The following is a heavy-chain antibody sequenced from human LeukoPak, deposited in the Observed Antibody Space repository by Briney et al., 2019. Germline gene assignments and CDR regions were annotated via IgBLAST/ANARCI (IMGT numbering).Heavy chain of an antibody. CDR2: IYYSGST. Sequence: PSETLSLTCTVSGDSISRRSYFWAWIRQPPGKGLEWIGSIYYSGSTYYNPSLKSRVTISVDTSKNQFSLKLSSVTAADTAVYYCARVDSSGYLFDYWGQGTLVTVSS. J-gene: IGHJ4*02. D-gene: IGHD3-22*01. CDR3: ARVDSSGYLFDY. V-gene: IGHV4-39*07. CDR1: GDSISRRSYF.